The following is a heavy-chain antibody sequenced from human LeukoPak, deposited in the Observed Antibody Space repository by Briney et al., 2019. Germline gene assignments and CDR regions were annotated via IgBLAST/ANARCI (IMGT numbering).Heavy chain of an antibody. V-gene: IGHV1-18*01. CDR3: VRVWPPNAVDRGMTYSDFTALDV. CDR1: NYTFASYG. J-gene: IGHJ3*01. Sequence: ASVKVSCKASNYTFASYGLSWVRQAPGQGLQWVGWISPYDGNTNYAQRFQARVTMSIDKSTRTVYMELRRLRLDDTAVYYCVRVWPPNAVDRGMTYSDFTALDVWGQGTTVIVSS. CDR2: ISPYDGNT. D-gene: IGHD1-20*01.